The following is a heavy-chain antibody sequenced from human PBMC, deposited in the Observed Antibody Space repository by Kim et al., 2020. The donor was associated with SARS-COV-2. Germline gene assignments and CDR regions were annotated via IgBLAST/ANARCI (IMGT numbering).Heavy chain of an antibody. Sequence: GGSLRLSCAASGFTFSSYAMSWVRQAPGKGLEWVSVVRDTGDSTSYADSVKGRFTISRDNSKNTLYLQMNSPRAEATAVYFCATRQGGYGLGGYDYWGQG. CDR2: VRDTGDST. V-gene: IGHV3-23*01. CDR1: GFTFSSYA. J-gene: IGHJ4*02. D-gene: IGHD3-10*01. CDR3: ATRQGGYGLGGYDY.